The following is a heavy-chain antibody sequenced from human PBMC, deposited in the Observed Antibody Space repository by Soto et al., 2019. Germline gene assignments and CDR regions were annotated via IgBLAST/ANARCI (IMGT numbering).Heavy chain of an antibody. CDR1: GYTFTSYG. CDR2: ISAYNGNT. CDR3: ARVPYYYDSSGYYELGN. D-gene: IGHD3-22*01. V-gene: IGHV1-18*01. Sequence: ASVKVSCKASGYTFTSYGISWVRQAPGQGLEWMGWISAYNGNTNYAQKLQGRVTMTTDTSTSTAYMELGSLRSDDTAVYYCARVPYYYDSSGYYELGNWGQGTLVTVSS. J-gene: IGHJ4*02.